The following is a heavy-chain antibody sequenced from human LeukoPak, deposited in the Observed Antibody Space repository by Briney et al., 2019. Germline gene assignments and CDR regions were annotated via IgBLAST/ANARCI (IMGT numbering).Heavy chain of an antibody. D-gene: IGHD6-6*01. CDR3: ARDSVLYYFDS. V-gene: IGHV4-39*02. J-gene: IGHJ4*02. CDR1: GGSISSSSYY. Sequence: SETLSLTCTVSGGSISSSSYYWGWIRQPPGKGLEWIASIYYSGRTYYNPSLKSRVTISVDTSKNQFSLKLSSVTAADTAVYYCARDSVLYYFDSWGQGTLVTVSS. CDR2: IYYSGRT.